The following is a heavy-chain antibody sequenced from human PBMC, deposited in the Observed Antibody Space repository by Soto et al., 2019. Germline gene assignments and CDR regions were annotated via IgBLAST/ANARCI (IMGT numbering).Heavy chain of an antibody. Sequence: SETLSLTCTVSGGSISSGDYYWSWIRQPPGKGLEWIGYIYYSGSTYYNPSLKSRVTISVDKSKNQFSLKLSSVTAADTAVYYCARVWFGEYMDYYYGMDVWGQGTTVTVSS. J-gene: IGHJ6*02. CDR2: IYYSGST. V-gene: IGHV4-30-4*01. D-gene: IGHD3-10*01. CDR1: GGSISSGDYY. CDR3: ARVWFGEYMDYYYGMDV.